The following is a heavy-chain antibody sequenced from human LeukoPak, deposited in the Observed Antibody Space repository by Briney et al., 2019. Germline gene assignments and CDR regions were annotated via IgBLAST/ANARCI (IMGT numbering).Heavy chain of an antibody. V-gene: IGHV1-69*05. J-gene: IGHJ6*03. CDR3: ARSPTVTNYYYYYMDV. D-gene: IGHD4-17*01. CDR1: GGTFSSYA. CDR2: IIPIFGTA. Sequence: ASVKVSRKASGGTFSSYAISWVRQAPGQGLERMGGIIPIFGTANYAQEFQGRVTITTDESTSTAYMELSSLRSEDTAVYYCARSPTVTNYYYYYMDVWGKGTTVTVSS.